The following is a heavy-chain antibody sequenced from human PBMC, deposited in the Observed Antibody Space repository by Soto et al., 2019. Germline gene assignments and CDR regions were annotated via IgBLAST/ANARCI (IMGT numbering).Heavy chain of an antibody. V-gene: IGHV1-69*13. CDR1: GGTFSNYA. Sequence: SVKVSCKASGGTFSNYAITWVRQAPGQGLEWLGRIIPIFGSANYAQKFQGRVTITADESTTTAYMELSSLRSEDTAVYYCARASVDTAMVFDYWGQGTLVTVSS. J-gene: IGHJ4*02. CDR2: IIPIFGSA. CDR3: ARASVDTAMVFDY. D-gene: IGHD5-18*01.